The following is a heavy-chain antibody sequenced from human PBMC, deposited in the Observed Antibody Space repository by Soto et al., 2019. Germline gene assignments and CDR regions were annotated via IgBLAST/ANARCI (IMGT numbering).Heavy chain of an antibody. J-gene: IGHJ5*02. V-gene: IGHV4-59*01. CDR1: GGSISSYY. CDR3: ARVVTMNGPNWFDP. D-gene: IGHD3-22*01. CDR2: IYYSGST. Sequence: SETLSLTCTVSGGSISSYYWSWIRQPPGKGLEWIGYIYYSGSTNYNPSLKSRVTISVDTSKNQFSLKLSSVTAADTAVYYCARVVTMNGPNWFDPWGQGTLVTVSS.